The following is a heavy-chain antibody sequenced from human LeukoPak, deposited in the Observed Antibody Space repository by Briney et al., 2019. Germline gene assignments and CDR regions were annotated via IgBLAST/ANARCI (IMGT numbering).Heavy chain of an antibody. CDR2: IYSGGST. D-gene: IGHD2-21*01. J-gene: IGHJ6*02. CDR1: GFTVSSNY. CDR3: ARYLTSGDYYYGMDV. V-gene: IGHV3-53*04. Sequence: GGSLRLSCAASGFTVSSNYMSWVRQAPGKGLEWVSIIYSGGSTYYAASVKGGFTISRHNSKNTLYLQMNSLRPEDTAVYYCARYLTSGDYYYGMDVWGQGTTVTVSS.